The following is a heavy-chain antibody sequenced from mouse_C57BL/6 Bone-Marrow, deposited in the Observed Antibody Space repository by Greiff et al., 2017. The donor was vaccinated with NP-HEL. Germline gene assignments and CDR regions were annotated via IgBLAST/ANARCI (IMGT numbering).Heavy chain of an antibody. J-gene: IGHJ2*01. CDR2: IYPGSGNT. Sequence: VQGVESGPELVKPGASVKISCKASGYSFTSYYIHWVKQRPGQGLEWIGWIYPGSGNTKYNEKFKGKATLTADTSSSTAYMQLSSLTSEDSAVYYCARGPFITTVVAPFDYWGQGTTLTVSS. CDR1: GYSFTSYY. V-gene: IGHV1-66*01. CDR3: ARGPFITTVVAPFDY. D-gene: IGHD1-1*01.